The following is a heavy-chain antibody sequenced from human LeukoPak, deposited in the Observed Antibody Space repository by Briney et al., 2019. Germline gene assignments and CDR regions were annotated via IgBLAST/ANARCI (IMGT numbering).Heavy chain of an antibody. CDR3: AREGLACSSTSCFYYFDY. CDR2: IYTSGST. J-gene: IGHJ4*02. Sequence: SETLSLTCTVSGGSISSYYWSWIRQPAGKGLEWIGRIYTSGSTNYNPSLKSRVTMSVDTSKNQFSLRLSSVTAADTAVYYCAREGLACSSTSCFYYFDYWGQGTLVTVSS. V-gene: IGHV4-4*07. D-gene: IGHD2-2*01. CDR1: GGSISSYY.